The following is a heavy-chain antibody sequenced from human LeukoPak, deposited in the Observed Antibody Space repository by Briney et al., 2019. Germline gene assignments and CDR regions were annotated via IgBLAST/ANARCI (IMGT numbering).Heavy chain of an antibody. CDR1: AGTFCSYA. Sequence: SVKVSCKASAGTFCSYAISWVRQAPGQGLEWMRRTIPLSRTATYAQQSQGSVTIIADKSTSTAYMELSSLSSEDTGVYCCASPAAAGLLYFSDYCGQGTLATVPS. CDR3: ASPAAAGLLYFSDY. CDR2: TIPLSRTA. D-gene: IGHD6-13*01. V-gene: IGHV1-69*06. J-gene: IGHJ4*02.